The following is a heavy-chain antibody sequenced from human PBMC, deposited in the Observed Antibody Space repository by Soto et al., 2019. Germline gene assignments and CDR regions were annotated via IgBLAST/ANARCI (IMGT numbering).Heavy chain of an antibody. J-gene: IGHJ6*02. Sequence: GESLKISCKGSGYSFTSYWIVWVRQMPGKGLEWMGIIYPGDSDTRYSPSFQGQVTISADKSISTAYLQWSSLKASDTAMYYCAGRFDFWSGSGSYYYGLDVWGQGTTVTVSS. CDR1: GYSFTSYW. D-gene: IGHD3-3*01. CDR3: AGRFDFWSGSGSYYYGLDV. CDR2: IYPGDSDT. V-gene: IGHV5-51*01.